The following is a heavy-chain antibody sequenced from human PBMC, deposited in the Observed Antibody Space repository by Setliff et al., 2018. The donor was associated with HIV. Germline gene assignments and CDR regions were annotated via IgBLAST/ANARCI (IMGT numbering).Heavy chain of an antibody. V-gene: IGHV1-2*02. CDR3: ARLPYSSGWYLNY. J-gene: IGHJ4*02. Sequence: ASVKVSCKASGYTFTGYYMHWVRQAPGQGLEWMGWINPNSGGTTYAQKFQGRLTMTRGTSTNTVYMELSSLRSEDTAVYYCARLPYSSGWYLNYWGQGTLVTVPQ. CDR2: INPNSGGT. CDR1: GYTFTGYY. D-gene: IGHD6-19*01.